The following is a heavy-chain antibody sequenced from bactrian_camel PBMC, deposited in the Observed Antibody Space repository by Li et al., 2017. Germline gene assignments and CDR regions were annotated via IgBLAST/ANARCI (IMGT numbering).Heavy chain of an antibody. D-gene: IGHD5*01. Sequence: VQLVESGGGLVQPGGSLRLSCAASGFSFNIYDMTWVRQAPGKGLDWVSAINSGGFRTYYADCVKGRFTISRDNAKNTVYLQLNSLKTEDMAMYYCTRVYCGPKGWDTSAIRGQGTQVTVS. V-gene: IGHV3S40*01. CDR2: INSGGFRT. J-gene: IGHJ4*01. CDR3: TRVYCGPKGWDTSAI. CDR1: GFSFNIYD.